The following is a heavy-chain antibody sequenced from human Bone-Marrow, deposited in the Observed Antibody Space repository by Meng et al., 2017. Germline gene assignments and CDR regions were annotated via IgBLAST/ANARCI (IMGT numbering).Heavy chain of an antibody. CDR3: ARGLRAARPLLFGY. V-gene: IGHV4-34*01. D-gene: IGHD6-6*01. Sequence: WVAGLLQASGPCPLTGAGYGRSFSGYYWSWIRQPPGKGLEWIGEINHSGGTNYNPSLTSRVTISVDTSKNQFSLKLSSVTAADTAVYYCARGLRAARPLLFGYWGQGTLVTVSS. CDR2: INHSGGT. CDR1: GRSFSGYY. J-gene: IGHJ4*02.